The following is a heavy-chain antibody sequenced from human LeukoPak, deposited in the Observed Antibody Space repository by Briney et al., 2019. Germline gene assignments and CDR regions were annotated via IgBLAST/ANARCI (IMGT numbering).Heavy chain of an antibody. CDR3: ARLLYFDWPPYFDY. D-gene: IGHD3-9*01. CDR2: IYYSGST. J-gene: IGHJ4*02. Sequence: PSETLSLTCTVSGGSISSSSYYWGWIRQPPGKGLEWLGNIYYSGSTYYNPSLKSRVTISVDTSKNQFSLKLNSVTAADTAVYYCARLLYFDWPPYFDYWGQGTLVTVSS. CDR1: GGSISSSSYY. V-gene: IGHV4-39*01.